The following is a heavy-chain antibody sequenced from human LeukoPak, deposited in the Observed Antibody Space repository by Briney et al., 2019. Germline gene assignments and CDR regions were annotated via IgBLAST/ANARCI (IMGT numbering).Heavy chain of an antibody. CDR3: ARVGDGYNFPYDAFDI. CDR1: GGSISSSSYY. D-gene: IGHD5-24*01. CDR2: IYYSGST. J-gene: IGHJ3*02. V-gene: IGHV4-39*07. Sequence: SETLSLTCTVSGGSISSSSYYWGWIRQPPGKGLEWIGSIYYSGSTYYNPSLKSRVTISVDTSKDQFSLKLSSVTAADTAVYYCARVGDGYNFPYDAFDIWGQGTMVTVSS.